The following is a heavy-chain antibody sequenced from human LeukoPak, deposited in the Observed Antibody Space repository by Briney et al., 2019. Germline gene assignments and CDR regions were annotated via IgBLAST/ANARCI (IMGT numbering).Heavy chain of an antibody. D-gene: IGHD6-19*01. CDR2: IKSKTDGGTT. V-gene: IGHV3-15*01. Sequence: KPGGSLRLSCAASGFTFSNAWMSWVRQAPGKGLEWVGRIKSKTDGGTTDYAAPVKGRFTISRDDSKNTLYLQMNSLKTEDTAVYYCTKNSSGWHRADYWGQGTLVTVSS. J-gene: IGHJ4*02. CDR1: GFTFSNAW. CDR3: TKNSSGWHRADY.